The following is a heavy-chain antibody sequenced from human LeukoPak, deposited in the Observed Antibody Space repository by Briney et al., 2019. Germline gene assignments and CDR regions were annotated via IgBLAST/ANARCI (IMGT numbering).Heavy chain of an antibody. D-gene: IGHD3-10*01. CDR2: ISPDGRET. J-gene: IGHJ6*03. CDR1: GFTFSSYW. CDR3: ATGGGSGSYYYYYYMDV. Sequence: GGSLRLSCAASGFTFSSYWMYWVRQTPGEGLVWVSRISPDGRETVNADSVEGRFTISRDNAKNSLYLQMNSLRAEDTAVYYCATGGGSGSYYYYYYMDVWGKGTTVTISS. V-gene: IGHV3-74*01.